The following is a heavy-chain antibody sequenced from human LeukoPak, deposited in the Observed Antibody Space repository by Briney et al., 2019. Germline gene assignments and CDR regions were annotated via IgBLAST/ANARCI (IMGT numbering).Heavy chain of an antibody. J-gene: IGHJ4*02. Sequence: SQTLSLTCAISGDSVSGNRATWNWLRQSPSRGLEWLGRIYYRSKWYSDYAVSVKGRITINPDTSKNQFSLLLNSVTPEDTAVYFCRRAEHDWGSDYWGLGTLVTVSS. CDR1: GDSVSGNRAT. CDR3: RRAEHDWGSDY. D-gene: IGHD3-9*01. CDR2: IYYRSKWYS. V-gene: IGHV6-1*01.